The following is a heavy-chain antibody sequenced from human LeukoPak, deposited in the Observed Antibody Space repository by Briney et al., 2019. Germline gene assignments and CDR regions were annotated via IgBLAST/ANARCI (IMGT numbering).Heavy chain of an antibody. J-gene: IGHJ6*02. CDR2: IYSDDST. CDR1: GFTFSGSY. V-gene: IGHV3-53*01. Sequence: GGSLRLSCAASGFTFSGSYMSWVRQAPGMGLQWVSVIYSDDSTYYSDSVTGRFTISRDNSKSTLYLQMNSLRAEDTAIYYCAREKTYFYGMDVWGRGTTVIVSS. CDR3: AREKTYFYGMDV.